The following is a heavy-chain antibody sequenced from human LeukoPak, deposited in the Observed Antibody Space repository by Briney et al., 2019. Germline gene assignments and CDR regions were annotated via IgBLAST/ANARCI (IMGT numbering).Heavy chain of an antibody. D-gene: IGHD4-17*01. CDR2: ISGSSTYI. CDR1: GFTFSNYA. J-gene: IGHJ4*02. CDR3: ARFETRGLRSEDD. Sequence: GGSLRLSCAASGFTFSNYAMHWVRQAPGKGLEWVSSISGSSTYIFYADSVKGRFTISRDDAKNSLYLQMNSLRAEDTAVYYCARFETRGLRSEDDWGQGTLVTVSS. V-gene: IGHV3-21*01.